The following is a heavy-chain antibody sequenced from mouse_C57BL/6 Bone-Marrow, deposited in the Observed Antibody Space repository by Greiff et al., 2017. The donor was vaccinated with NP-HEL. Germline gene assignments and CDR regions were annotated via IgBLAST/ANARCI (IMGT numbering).Heavy chain of an antibody. D-gene: IGHD2-3*01. CDR1: GYTFTSYW. CDR2: IHPNSGST. J-gene: IGHJ3*01. CDR3: ASLDGYYWFAY. Sequence: QVQLQQPGAELVKPGASVKLSCKASGYTFTSYWMHWVKQRPGQGLEWIGMIHPNSGSTNYNEKFKSKATLTVDKSSSTAYMQLSSLTSEDSAVYYCASLDGYYWFAYWGQGTLVTVSA. V-gene: IGHV1-64*01.